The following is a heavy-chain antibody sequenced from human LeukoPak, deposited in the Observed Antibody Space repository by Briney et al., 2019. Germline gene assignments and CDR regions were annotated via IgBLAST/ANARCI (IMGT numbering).Heavy chain of an antibody. Sequence: PGRSLRLSCAASGFTFSSYGMHWVRQAPGKGLEWVAVIWYDGSNKYYADSVKGRLTISRDNSKNTLYLQMNSLRAEDTAVYYCARDEAEYYFDYWGQGTLVTVSS. V-gene: IGHV3-33*01. CDR3: ARDEAEYYFDY. CDR1: GFTFSSYG. CDR2: IWYDGSNK. J-gene: IGHJ4*02.